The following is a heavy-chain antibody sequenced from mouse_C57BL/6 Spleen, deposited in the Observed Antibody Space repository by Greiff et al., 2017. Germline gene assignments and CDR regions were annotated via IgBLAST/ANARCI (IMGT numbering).Heavy chain of an antibody. D-gene: IGHD1-1*01. V-gene: IGHV5-6*02. Sequence: DVKLVESGGDLVKPGGSLKLSCAASGFTFSSYGMSWVRQTPDKRLEWVATISSGGSYTYYPDSVKGRFTISRDNAKNTLYLQMSSLKSEDTAMYYCARHVSRYFDYWGQGTTLTVSS. J-gene: IGHJ2*01. CDR2: ISSGGSYT. CDR1: GFTFSSYG. CDR3: ARHVSRYFDY.